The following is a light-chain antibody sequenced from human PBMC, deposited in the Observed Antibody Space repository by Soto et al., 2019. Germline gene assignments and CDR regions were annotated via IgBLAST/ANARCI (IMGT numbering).Light chain of an antibody. Sequence: EIVMTQSPATLSVSPGERATLSCRASQSVNSNLAWYQQKVGQAPRLLIYGASTRATGIPARFSGSGSGTEFTLTISSLQSEDFAVYYCQQHNNWPRTFGQGTKVEIK. CDR2: GAS. J-gene: IGKJ1*01. CDR1: QSVNSN. V-gene: IGKV3-15*01. CDR3: QQHNNWPRT.